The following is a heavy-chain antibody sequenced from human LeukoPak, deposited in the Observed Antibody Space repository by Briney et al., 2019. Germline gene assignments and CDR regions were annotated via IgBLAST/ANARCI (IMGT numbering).Heavy chain of an antibody. CDR3: ARGLGSYFDY. J-gene: IGHJ4*02. Sequence: GESLKISCQGSGYSFNSYWIGWVRQMPGKGLEWMGIIYPGDSDSKYSLSFQGQVTISADKSISTTYLQWSSLKASDTAMYYCARGLGSYFDYWGQGTLVTVSS. CDR1: GYSFNSYW. V-gene: IGHV5-51*01. CDR2: IYPGDSDS. D-gene: IGHD6-19*01.